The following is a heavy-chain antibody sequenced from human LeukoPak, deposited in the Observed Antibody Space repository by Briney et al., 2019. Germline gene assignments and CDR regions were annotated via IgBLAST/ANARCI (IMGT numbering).Heavy chain of an antibody. J-gene: IGHJ4*02. V-gene: IGHV1-3*01. CDR1: GYTFTSYA. CDR3: ARGPEVAATTFDY. Sequence: RASVKVSCKASGYTFTSYAMHWVRQAPGQRLEWMGWINAGNGNTKYSQKFQGRVTITRDTSASTAYMELRSLRSEDTAVYYCARGPEVAATTFDYWGQGTLVTVSS. D-gene: IGHD2-15*01. CDR2: INAGNGNT.